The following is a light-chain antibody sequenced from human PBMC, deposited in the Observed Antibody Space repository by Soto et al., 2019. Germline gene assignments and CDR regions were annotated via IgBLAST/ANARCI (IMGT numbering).Light chain of an antibody. J-gene: IGLJ2*01. CDR1: SSDIGGYNY. Sequence: QSALTQPPSATGSPGQSVTISCNGTSSDIGGYNYVSWYQQHPGRAPRLIIYEVNKRPSGVPGRFSGSKSGDSASLTVSGLQAEDEADDYCSSYTCNNIYVIFGGGTKLTVL. V-gene: IGLV2-8*01. CDR2: EVN. CDR3: SSYTCNNIYVI.